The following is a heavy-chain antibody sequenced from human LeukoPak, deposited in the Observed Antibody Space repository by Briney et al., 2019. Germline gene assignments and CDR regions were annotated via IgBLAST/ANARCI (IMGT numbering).Heavy chain of an antibody. D-gene: IGHD2-15*01. CDR2: IGTTGDT. CDR3: SRGHLPVVDGDGLSDAFDI. CDR1: GFTFNSYD. Sequence: GGSLRLSCAASGFTFNSYDMHWVRQTTGKGLEWVSGIGTTGDTYYSGSVKGRFTISRENAKNSLYLQMNNLRADDTAVYYCSRGHLPVVDGDGLSDAFDIWGQGTMVTVSS. J-gene: IGHJ3*02. V-gene: IGHV3-13*01.